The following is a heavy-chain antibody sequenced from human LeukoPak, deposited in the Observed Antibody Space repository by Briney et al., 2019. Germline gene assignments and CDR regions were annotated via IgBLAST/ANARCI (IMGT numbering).Heavy chain of an antibody. CDR1: GFTFSSYW. V-gene: IGHV3-7*01. D-gene: IGHD3-16*02. Sequence: GGSLRLSCAASGFTFSSYWMSWVRQAPGKGLEWVANIKQDGSEKYYVDSVKGRFTISRDNAKNSLYLQMNSLRAEDTAVYYCAREKVVDDYVWGSYRYIPDYWGQGTLVTVSS. CDR3: AREKVVDDYVWGSYRYIPDY. CDR2: IKQDGSEK. J-gene: IGHJ4*02.